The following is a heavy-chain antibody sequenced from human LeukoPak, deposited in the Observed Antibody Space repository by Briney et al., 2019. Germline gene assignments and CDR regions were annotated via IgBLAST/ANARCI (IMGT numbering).Heavy chain of an antibody. J-gene: IGHJ4*02. Sequence: GASVKVSCKASGGTFSSYAISWVRQAPGQGLEWMGGIIPIFGTANYAQKFQGRVTITTDESTSTAYMELSSLRSEDTAVYYCARGRGAQLWYPFDYWGQGTLVTVSS. V-gene: IGHV1-69*05. CDR1: GGTFSSYA. CDR3: ARGRGAQLWYPFDY. CDR2: IIPIFGTA. D-gene: IGHD5-18*01.